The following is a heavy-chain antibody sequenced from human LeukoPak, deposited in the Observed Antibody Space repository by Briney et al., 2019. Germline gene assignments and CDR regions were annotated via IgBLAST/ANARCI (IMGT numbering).Heavy chain of an antibody. V-gene: IGHV4-39*01. CDR1: GGSISSSSYY. Sequence: SETLSLTCTVSGGSISSSSYYWGWIRQPPGKGLEWIGSIYYSGSTYYNPSLKSRVTISVDTSKNQFSLKLSSVTAADTAVYYCARRFGRKFGERFYYYHYMDVWGKGTTVTISS. D-gene: IGHD3-10*01. CDR2: IYYSGST. J-gene: IGHJ6*03. CDR3: ARRFGRKFGERFYYYHYMDV.